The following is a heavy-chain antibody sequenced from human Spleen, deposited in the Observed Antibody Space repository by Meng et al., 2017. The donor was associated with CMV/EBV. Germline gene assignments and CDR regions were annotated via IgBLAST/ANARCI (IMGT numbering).Heavy chain of an antibody. J-gene: IGHJ4*02. Sequence: LSLTCAVSAFTFTNAWLSWVRQAPGKGLEWVGRIKTKPEGGTTDYAAPVKGRFTISRDDSKNTLFLQMHSLRAEDTAVYYCAKGGEAYCGADCYPDYFDYWGQGTLVTVSS. CDR3: AKGGEAYCGADCYPDYFDY. CDR2: IKTKPEGGTT. D-gene: IGHD2-21*01. V-gene: IGHV3-15*01. CDR1: AFTFTNAW.